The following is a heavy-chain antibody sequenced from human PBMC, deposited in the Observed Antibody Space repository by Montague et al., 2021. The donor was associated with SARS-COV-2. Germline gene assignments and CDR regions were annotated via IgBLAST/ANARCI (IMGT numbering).Heavy chain of an antibody. J-gene: IGHJ4*02. D-gene: IGHD3-22*01. Sequence: TLSLTCTVSGGSISSGGYYWSWIRQHPGKGLEWIGYIYYSGSTYYNPSLKSRVTISVDTSKNQFSLKLGSVTAADTAVYYCARDEGSSGHDCWGQGTLVTVSS. CDR3: ARDEGSSGHDC. CDR1: GGSISSGGYY. V-gene: IGHV4-31*03. CDR2: IYYSGST.